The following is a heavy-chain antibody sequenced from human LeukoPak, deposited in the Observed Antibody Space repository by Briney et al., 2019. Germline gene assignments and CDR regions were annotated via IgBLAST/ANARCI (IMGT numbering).Heavy chain of an antibody. CDR1: GFSFSRYR. D-gene: IGHD6-13*01. CDR2: INSSGNNI. Sequence: NPGGSLRLSCAASGFSFSRYRRNWVRQAPGKGLEWVSSINSSGNNIYYGASMKGRFTMSRDKAKNSLYLQLTTVSAEDTALYYCARAREPNTGNWYSYGWGQGTTVTVAS. CDR3: ARAREPNTGNWYSYG. V-gene: IGHV3-21*01. J-gene: IGHJ6*02.